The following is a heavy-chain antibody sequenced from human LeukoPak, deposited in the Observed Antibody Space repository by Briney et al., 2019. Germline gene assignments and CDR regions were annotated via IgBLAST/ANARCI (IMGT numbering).Heavy chain of an antibody. CDR1: GGSISSSSYY. CDR3: AREYGLRYFDWLLPFDY. J-gene: IGHJ4*02. V-gene: IGHV4-39*07. CDR2: IYYSGST. D-gene: IGHD3-9*01. Sequence: SETLSLTCTVPGGSISSSSYYWGWIRQPPGKGLEWIGSIYYSGSTYYNPSLKSRVTISVDTSKNQFSLKLSSVTAADTAVYYCAREYGLRYFDWLLPFDYWGQGTLVTVSS.